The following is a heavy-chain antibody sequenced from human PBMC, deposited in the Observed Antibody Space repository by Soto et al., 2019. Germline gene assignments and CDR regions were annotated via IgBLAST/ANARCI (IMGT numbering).Heavy chain of an antibody. D-gene: IGHD1-26*01. V-gene: IGHV1-58*01. CDR3: AAFIVGATTSDY. J-gene: IGHJ4*02. CDR2: IVVGSGNT. Sequence: SVKVSCKASGFTFTSSAVQWVRQARGQRLEWIGWIVVGSGNTNYAQKFQERVTITRDMSTSTAYMELSSLRSENTAVYYCAAFIVGATTSDYWGQGTLVTVSS. CDR1: GFTFTSSA.